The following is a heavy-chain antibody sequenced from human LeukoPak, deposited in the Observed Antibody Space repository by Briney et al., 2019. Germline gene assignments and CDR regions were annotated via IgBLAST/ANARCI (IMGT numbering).Heavy chain of an antibody. CDR1: GFTVSNYG. D-gene: IGHD3-22*01. V-gene: IGHV3-23*01. J-gene: IGHJ4*02. CDR2: ISGSGGST. Sequence: GGSLRLSCAASGFTVSNYGMTWVRQAPGKGLEWVSGISGSGGSTYYADSVKGRFTISRDNSKNTLYLQMTSLRAEDTAVYYCAKDQVWIVVGSFDYWGQGTLVTVSS. CDR3: AKDQVWIVVGSFDY.